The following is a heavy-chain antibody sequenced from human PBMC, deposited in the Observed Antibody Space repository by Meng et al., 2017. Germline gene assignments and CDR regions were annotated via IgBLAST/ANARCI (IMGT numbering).Heavy chain of an antibody. J-gene: IGHJ4*02. D-gene: IGHD4-17*01. CDR2: IYSGGST. V-gene: IGHV3-66*02. CDR1: GFTFGSYS. Sequence: GESLKISCAASGFTFGSYSIHWVRQAPGKGLEWVSVIYSGGSTYYADSVKGRFTISRDNSKNTLYLQMNSLRAEDTAVYYCARRDYGDYAASGYWGQGTLVTVSS. CDR3: ARRDYGDYAASGY.